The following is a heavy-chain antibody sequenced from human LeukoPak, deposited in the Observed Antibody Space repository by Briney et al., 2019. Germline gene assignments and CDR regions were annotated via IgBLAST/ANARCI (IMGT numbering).Heavy chain of an antibody. J-gene: IGHJ4*02. CDR3: ARGIAAAGPYYFDY. CDR1: GYTFTGYY. V-gene: IGHV1-2*02. D-gene: IGHD6-13*01. Sequence: ASVEVSCTASGYTFTGYYMHWVRQAPGQGLEWMGWINPNSGGTNYAQKFQGRVTMTRDTSISTAYMELSRLRSDDTAVYYCARGIAAAGPYYFDYWGQGTLVTVSS. CDR2: INPNSGGT.